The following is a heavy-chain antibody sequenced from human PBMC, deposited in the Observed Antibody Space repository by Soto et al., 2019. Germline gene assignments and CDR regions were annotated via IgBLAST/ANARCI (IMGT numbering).Heavy chain of an antibody. D-gene: IGHD3-10*01. V-gene: IGHV4-34*01. J-gene: IGHJ6*02. CDR3: ARWGLYYYGSGSYPNGMDV. CDR1: GGSFSGYY. CDR2: INHSGST. Sequence: QVQLQQWGAGLLKPSETLSLTCAVYGGSFSGYYWSWIRQPPGKGLEWIGEINHSGSTNYNPSLXSRVTIPVDTXTNPFXXKLSSVTAADTAVYYCARWGLYYYGSGSYPNGMDVWGQGTTVTVSS.